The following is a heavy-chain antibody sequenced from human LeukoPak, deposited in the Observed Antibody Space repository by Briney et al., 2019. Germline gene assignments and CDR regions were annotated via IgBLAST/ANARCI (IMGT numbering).Heavy chain of an antibody. Sequence: ASVKVSCKASGYTFTGYYMHWVRQAPGQGLEWMGWINPNSGGTNYAQKFQGRVTMTRDTSISTAYMELSRLRSDDTAVYYCARASGLQWLVLNYFDYWGQGTLVTVSS. V-gene: IGHV1-2*02. CDR1: GYTFTGYY. CDR3: ARASGLQWLVLNYFDY. J-gene: IGHJ4*02. CDR2: INPNSGGT. D-gene: IGHD6-19*01.